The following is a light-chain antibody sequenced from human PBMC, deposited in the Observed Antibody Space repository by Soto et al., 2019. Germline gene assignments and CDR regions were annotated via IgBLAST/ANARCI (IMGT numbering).Light chain of an antibody. CDR1: QSVSGN. Sequence: EIMMTQSPATLSLSPGERAPLSCRASQSVSGNLAWYQQKPGQAPRLLXFGSSTRATGIPARFSGSGSGTEFTLAISSLQSEDFAVYFCQQYNNWPPITFGQGTRLEIK. J-gene: IGKJ5*01. V-gene: IGKV3-15*01. CDR2: GSS. CDR3: QQYNNWPPIT.